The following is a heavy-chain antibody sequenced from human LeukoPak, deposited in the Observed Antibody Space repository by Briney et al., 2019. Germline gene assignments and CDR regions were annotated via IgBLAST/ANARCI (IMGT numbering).Heavy chain of an antibody. D-gene: IGHD6-19*01. V-gene: IGHV4-31*03. Sequence: SETLSPTCTVSGDSISSGGYYWSWIRQHPGKGLEWIGYIYYTGSTYYNPSLESRVTISVDTSKNQFSLKVRSVTAADTAVYYCARDFASGRDGPFDYWGQGTLVAVSS. CDR2: IYYTGST. CDR3: ARDFASGRDGPFDY. J-gene: IGHJ4*02. CDR1: GDSISSGGYY.